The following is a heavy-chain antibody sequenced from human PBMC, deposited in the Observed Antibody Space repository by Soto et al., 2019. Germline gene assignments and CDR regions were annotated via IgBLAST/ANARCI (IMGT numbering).Heavy chain of an antibody. D-gene: IGHD5-12*01. CDR1: RFTFTIYG. Sequence: QVQLVESGGGVVQPGRSLRLSCAASRFTFTIYGMHWVRQAPGKGLEWVAVIWYDGSNKYYADSVKGRFTISRDNSKNTLYLKMNSLRAEDTAVYYCAREEMATIHPWVPAAFDIWGQGTMVTVSS. CDR2: IWYDGSNK. V-gene: IGHV3-33*01. J-gene: IGHJ3*02. CDR3: AREEMATIHPWVPAAFDI.